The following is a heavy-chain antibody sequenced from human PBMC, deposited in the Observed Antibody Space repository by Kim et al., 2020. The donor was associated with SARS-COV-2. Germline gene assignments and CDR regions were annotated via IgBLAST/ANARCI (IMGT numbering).Heavy chain of an antibody. CDR3: ARDGRGAGRHTRLDY. Sequence: SVKVSCKVSGGTFYSYAMNWVRQAPGQGLEWMGGIIPVLGTTTYAQKFQDRLTISADETTSTAYMELTSLTSGDTATYFCARDGRGAGRHTRLDYWGLGTLVTVSS. CDR1: GGTFYSYA. J-gene: IGHJ4*02. CDR2: IIPVLGTT. D-gene: IGHD3-10*01. V-gene: IGHV1-69*13.